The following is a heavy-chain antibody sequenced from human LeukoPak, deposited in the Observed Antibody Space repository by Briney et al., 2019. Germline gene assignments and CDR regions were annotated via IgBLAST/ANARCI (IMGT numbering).Heavy chain of an antibody. Sequence: GGSLRLSCAASGLTFTNAWMTWVRQAPGKGLEWVGRIKSKGDGETTDYASFVKGRFSMSRDDSRATMYLQMYSLEAEDTAVYYCTTDLGATMIRGVIVYWGQGALVTVSS. CDR2: IKSKGDGETT. CDR1: GLTFTNAW. V-gene: IGHV3-15*05. CDR3: TTDLGATMIRGVIVY. D-gene: IGHD3-10*01. J-gene: IGHJ4*02.